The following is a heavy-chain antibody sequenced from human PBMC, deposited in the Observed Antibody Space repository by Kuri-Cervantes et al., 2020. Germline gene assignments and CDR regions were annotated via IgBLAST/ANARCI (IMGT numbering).Heavy chain of an antibody. CDR1: GFTLSTYG. CDR2: IWYDGSNK. J-gene: IGHJ4*02. D-gene: IGHD6-19*01. CDR3: ARAMAYSSSH. V-gene: IGHV3-33*01. Sequence: GGSLRLSCAASGFTLSTYGMHWVRQAPGKGLEWVAVIWYDGSNKYYAGSVKGRFTISRDNSKNTLYLQMNSLRAEDTAVYYCARAMAYSSSHWGQGTLVTVSS.